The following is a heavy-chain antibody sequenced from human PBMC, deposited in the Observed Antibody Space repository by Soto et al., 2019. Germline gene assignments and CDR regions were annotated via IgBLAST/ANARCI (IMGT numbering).Heavy chain of an antibody. CDR3: ASGFRLAAAGPFDAFDI. J-gene: IGHJ3*02. CDR2: IYPGDSDT. D-gene: IGHD6-13*01. CDR1: GYSFTSYW. Sequence: GESLKISCKGSGYSFTSYWIGWVRQMPGKGLEWMGIIYPGDSDTRYSPSFQGQVTISADKSISTAYLQWSSLKASDTAMYYCASGFRLAAAGPFDAFDIWGQGTMVTVSS. V-gene: IGHV5-51*01.